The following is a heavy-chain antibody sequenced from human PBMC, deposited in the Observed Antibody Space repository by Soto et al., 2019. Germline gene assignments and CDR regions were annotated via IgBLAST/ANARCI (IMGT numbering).Heavy chain of an antibody. D-gene: IGHD2-2*01. V-gene: IGHV4-30-4*01. CDR3: AREEYQHRGYYYGMDV. CDR2: IYYSGST. Sequence: TLSLTCTVPGGSISSGDYYWSWIRQPPGKGLEWIGYIYYSGSTYYNPSLKSRVTISVDTSKNQFSLKLSSVTAADTAVYYCAREEYQHRGYYYGMDVWGQGTTVTVSS. J-gene: IGHJ6*02. CDR1: GGSISSGDYY.